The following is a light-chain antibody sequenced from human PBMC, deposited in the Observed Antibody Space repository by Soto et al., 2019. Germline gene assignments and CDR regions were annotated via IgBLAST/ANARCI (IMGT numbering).Light chain of an antibody. CDR3: SSYTDSSNYV. J-gene: IGLJ1*01. CDR2: QVT. V-gene: IGLV2-14*01. CDR1: SSDLAIYNY. Sequence: QSVLTQPASVSGSPGQSITISCTGTSSDLAIYNYVSWYKQQPGKAPKLMIYQVTNRLSGVSNRFSGSRSGNTASLTISGLQAEDEADYYCSSYTDSSNYVFGTGTKVTVL.